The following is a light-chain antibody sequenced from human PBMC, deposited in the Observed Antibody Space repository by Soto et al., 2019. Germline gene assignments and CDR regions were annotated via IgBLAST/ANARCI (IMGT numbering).Light chain of an antibody. J-gene: IGKJ1*01. Sequence: EIVMTQSPATLSVSPGEGATLSCRASQSVSSYLAWYQQKPGQAPRLLVYAASSRATGIPVRFSGSGSGTDFTLTISRLEPEHFAIYYCQHYGSPRGTFGQGTKVDI. CDR2: AAS. V-gene: IGKV3-20*01. CDR3: QHYGSPRGT. CDR1: QSVSSY.